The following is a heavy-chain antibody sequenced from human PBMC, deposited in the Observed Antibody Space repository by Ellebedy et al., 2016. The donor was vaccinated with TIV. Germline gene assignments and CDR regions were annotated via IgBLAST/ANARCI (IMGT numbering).Heavy chain of an antibody. V-gene: IGHV3-21*01. D-gene: IGHD6-13*01. CDR1: GFTFRNYN. CDR2: ISGSSDYI. Sequence: PGGSLRLSCAASGFTFRNYNMNRVRQAPGKGLEWVSSISGSSDYIYYADSVEGRFTISRDNAKNSLYLQMNSLRAEDTAVYYCAGDPENNSNWYRYFDLWGRGTTLVSVSP. J-gene: IGHJ2*01. CDR3: AGDPENNSNWYRYFDL.